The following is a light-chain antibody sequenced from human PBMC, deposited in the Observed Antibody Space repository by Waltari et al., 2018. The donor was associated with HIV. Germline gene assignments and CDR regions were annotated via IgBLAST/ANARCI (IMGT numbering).Light chain of an antibody. CDR2: AAS. Sequence: DIQMTQSPSSLSASVGDRVTITCRASQNIRNYLNWYQHKPGKAPKLLIYAASSLQSGVPSRFSGSGSGTDFTLNISSLQPEDFATYCCQQSDSTPPTFGQGTKVEIK. CDR1: QNIRNY. J-gene: IGKJ2*01. CDR3: QQSDSTPPT. V-gene: IGKV1-39*01.